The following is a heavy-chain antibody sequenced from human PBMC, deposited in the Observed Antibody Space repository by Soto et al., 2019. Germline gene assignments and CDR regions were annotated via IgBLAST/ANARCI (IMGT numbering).Heavy chain of an antibody. J-gene: IGHJ1*01. D-gene: IGHD3-22*01. CDR1: GFTVSSNY. V-gene: IGHV3-53*01. CDR3: ARDRVESGYPEYFQH. CDR2: IYSGGST. Sequence: EVQLVESGGGLIQPGGSLRLSCAASGFTVSSNYMSWVRQAPGKGLGWVSVIYSGGSTYYADSVKGRFTISRDNSKNTLYLQMNSLRAEDTAVYYCARDRVESGYPEYFQHWGQGTLVTVSP.